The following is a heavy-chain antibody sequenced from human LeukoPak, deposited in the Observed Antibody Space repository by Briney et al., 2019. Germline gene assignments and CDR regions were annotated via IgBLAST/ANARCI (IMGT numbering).Heavy chain of an antibody. V-gene: IGHV1-18*01. CDR2: ISAYNGNT. D-gene: IGHD3-22*01. CDR3: ARGAYYYDSSGLGLQY. Sequence: SVKLSCNASGYTVTSYGISWVRHPPGQGLEWMGWISAYNGNTNNAQKSQGRGTMTRIASISTPYMEMSSLSSEATAVYYYARGAYYYDSSGLGLQYWGQRTLVTVSS. CDR1: GYTVTSYG. J-gene: IGHJ4*02.